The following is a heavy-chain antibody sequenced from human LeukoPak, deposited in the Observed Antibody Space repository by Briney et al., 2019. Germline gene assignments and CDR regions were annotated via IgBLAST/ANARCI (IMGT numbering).Heavy chain of an antibody. J-gene: IGHJ6*03. D-gene: IGHD2-2*01. V-gene: IGHV3-11*01. CDR1: GFTFSDYY. CDR3: ARPQVVPAAPHYYYYYYMDV. Sequence: GGSLRLSCAASGFTFSDYYMSWIRQAPGKGLEWVSYISSSGSTIYYADTVKGRFTISRDNAKNSLYLQMNSLRAEDTAVYYCARPQVVPAAPHYYYYYYMDVWGKGTTVTVSS. CDR2: ISSSGSTI.